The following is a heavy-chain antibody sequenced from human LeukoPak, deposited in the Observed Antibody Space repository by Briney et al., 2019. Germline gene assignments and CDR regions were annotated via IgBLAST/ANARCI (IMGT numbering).Heavy chain of an antibody. D-gene: IGHD2-8*01. V-gene: IGHV3-23*01. Sequence: GGSLRLSCAASGFTFSTYAMSWVRQAPGKGLEWVSVISSSGHSTHYADSVKGRSTISRDNSKNTVYLQMNSLRAEDTAVYYCANEGPNFDYWGQGTLVTVSS. J-gene: IGHJ4*02. CDR3: ANEGPNFDY. CDR2: ISSSGHST. CDR1: GFTFSTYA.